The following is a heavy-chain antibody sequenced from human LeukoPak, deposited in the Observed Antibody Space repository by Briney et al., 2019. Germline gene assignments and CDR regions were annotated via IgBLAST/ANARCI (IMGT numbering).Heavy chain of an antibody. D-gene: IGHD4-11*01. Sequence: SGPMLVKPTQTLTLTCTFSGFSLRTTGVGVGWIRQPPGKALEWLALIYWNNDNRYSPSLRSRLTITKDTSKNQVVLTMTKMDPVDTATYYCAHYGDYRFMYYFDSWGQGTLVTVSS. V-gene: IGHV2-5*01. CDR1: GFSLRTTGVG. CDR2: IYWNNDN. CDR3: AHYGDYRFMYYFDS. J-gene: IGHJ4*02.